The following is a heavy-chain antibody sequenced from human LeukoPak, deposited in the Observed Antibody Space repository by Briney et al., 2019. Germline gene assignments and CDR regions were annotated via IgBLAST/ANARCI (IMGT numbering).Heavy chain of an antibody. CDR2: IYASGTT. J-gene: IGHJ4*02. D-gene: IGHD2-15*01. CDR3: ASEFVAGRYYFDS. V-gene: IGHV4-61*02. Sequence: PSETLSLTCTVAGASISSGTYSWCCIPQPTGKGREGVGRIYASGTTNYNSSLKSRFTISVDTTKNQFSLMLRPLPTALAAAYYWASEFVAGRYYFDSWGQGTLVTVSS. CDR1: GASISSGTYS.